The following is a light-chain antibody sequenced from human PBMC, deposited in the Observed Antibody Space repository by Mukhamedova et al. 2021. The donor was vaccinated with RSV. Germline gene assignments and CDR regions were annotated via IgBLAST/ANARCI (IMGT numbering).Light chain of an antibody. CDR2: WAS. CDR1: QSVLYNSNNKNY. V-gene: IGKV4-1*01. J-gene: IGKJ2*01. Sequence: KSSQSVLYNSNNKNYLAWYQQKPGQPPKLLIYWASTRESGVPDRFSGSGSGTDFTLTISSLQAEDVAVYYCQQYHSPPYTFGHGT. CDR3: QQYHSPPYT.